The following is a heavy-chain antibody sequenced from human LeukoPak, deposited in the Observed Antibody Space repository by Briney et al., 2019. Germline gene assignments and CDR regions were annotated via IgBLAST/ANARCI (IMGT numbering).Heavy chain of an antibody. CDR1: GGSFSGYY. D-gene: IGHD3-16*01. CDR3: ARTLRGVFDY. V-gene: IGHV4-34*01. Sequence: PSETLPLTCAVYGGSFSGYYWSWIRQPPGKGLEWIGEINHSGSTNYNPSLKSRVTISVDTSKNQFSLKLSSVTAADTAVYYCARTLRGVFDYWGQGTLVTVSS. CDR2: INHSGST. J-gene: IGHJ4*02.